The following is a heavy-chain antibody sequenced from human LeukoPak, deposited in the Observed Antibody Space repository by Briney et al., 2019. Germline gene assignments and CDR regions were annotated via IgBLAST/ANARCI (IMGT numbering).Heavy chain of an antibody. J-gene: IGHJ5*02. CDR3: ASGHYIWGSYRYTDWFDP. Sequence: SETLSLTCAVYGGSFSGYYWSWIRQPPGKGLEWIGEINHSGSTNYNPSLKSRVTISVDTSKNQFSLKLSSVTAADTAVYYCASGHYIWGSYRYTDWFDPWGQGTLVTVSS. CDR2: INHSGST. V-gene: IGHV4-34*01. CDR1: GGSFSGYY. D-gene: IGHD3-16*02.